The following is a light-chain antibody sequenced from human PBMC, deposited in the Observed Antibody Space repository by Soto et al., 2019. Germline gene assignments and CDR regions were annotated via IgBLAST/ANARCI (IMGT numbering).Light chain of an antibody. CDR3: GTWDTSLGAVV. Sequence: QSVLTQPPSVSAAPGQKVTISGSGSSSNIGNRYVSWYQQVTGTAPKLLIYDNNQRPSGIPDRFSGSKSGTSATLDISGLQTGDEADYYCGTWDTSLGAVVFGGGTKVTVL. J-gene: IGLJ2*01. CDR1: SSNIGNRY. CDR2: DNN. V-gene: IGLV1-51*01.